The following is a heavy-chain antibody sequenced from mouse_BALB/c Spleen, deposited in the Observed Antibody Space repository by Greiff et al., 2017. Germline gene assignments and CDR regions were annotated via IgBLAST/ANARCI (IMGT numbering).Heavy chain of an antibody. CDR2: ISSGGSYT. V-gene: IGHV5-6*01. CDR3: ARTHLYYDYDGRDMDY. Sequence: EVQVVESGGDLVKPGGSLKLSCAASGFTFSSYGMSWVRQTPDKRLEWVATISSGGSYTYYPDSVKGRFTISRDNAKNTLYLQMSSLKSEDTAMYYCARTHLYYDYDGRDMDYWGQGTSVTVSS. CDR1: GFTFSSYG. J-gene: IGHJ4*01. D-gene: IGHD2-4*01.